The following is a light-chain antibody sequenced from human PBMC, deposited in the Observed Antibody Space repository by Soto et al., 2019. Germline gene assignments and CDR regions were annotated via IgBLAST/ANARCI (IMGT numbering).Light chain of an antibody. CDR3: QKYNSAPNT. J-gene: IGKJ1*01. CDR2: AAS. Sequence: DIQMTQSPSSLSASVGDRVTITCRAGQGIGNSLAWYQQKPGKVPKLLIYAASTLQAGVPSRFSGSRSRTDFTLTINNLQPEDVATYYCQKYNSAPNTFGQWTKVDMK. V-gene: IGKV1-27*01. CDR1: QGIGNS.